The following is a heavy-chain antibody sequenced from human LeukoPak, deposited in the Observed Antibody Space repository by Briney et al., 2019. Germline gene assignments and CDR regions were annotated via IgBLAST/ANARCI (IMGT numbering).Heavy chain of an antibody. CDR3: ARGGFRPET. J-gene: IGHJ5*02. V-gene: IGHV4-59*02. Sequence: PSETLSLTCTVSGASVTTYYWSWVRQPPGKGLEYIGYIYYSGSTSYNPSLKSRVTMFVDTSKNQVSLSLNSVTAADTAVYYCARGGFRPETWGQGTLVTVSS. CDR2: IYYSGST. D-gene: IGHD5-12*01. CDR1: GASVTTYY.